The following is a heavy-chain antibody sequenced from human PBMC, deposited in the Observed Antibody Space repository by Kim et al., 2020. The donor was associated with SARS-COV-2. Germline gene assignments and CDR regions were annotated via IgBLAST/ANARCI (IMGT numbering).Heavy chain of an antibody. J-gene: IGHJ6*02. CDR1: GFTFSSYG. CDR2: ISYDGSNK. CDR3: AKGVVPAAIGNYYGMDV. V-gene: IGHV3-30*18. Sequence: GGSLRLSCAASGFTFSSYGMHWVRQAPGKGLEWVAVISYDGSNKYYADSVKGRFTISRDNSKNTLYLQMNSLRAEDTAVYYCAKGVVPAAIGNYYGMDVWGQGTTVTVSS. D-gene: IGHD2-2*01.